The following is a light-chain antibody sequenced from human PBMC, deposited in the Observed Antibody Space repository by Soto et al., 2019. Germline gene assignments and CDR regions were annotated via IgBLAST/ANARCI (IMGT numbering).Light chain of an antibody. V-gene: IGKV3-11*01. Sequence: EIVMTKSPATLSVSPGERSTLSCMASQSVSSYLAWYQQKPGQAPRLLIYDASNRATGIPARFSASGSGTDFTLTISDVQPEDFAVYFCQQYGSLPTTFGQGTKVDIK. CDR3: QQYGSLPTT. CDR2: DAS. J-gene: IGKJ1*01. CDR1: QSVSSY.